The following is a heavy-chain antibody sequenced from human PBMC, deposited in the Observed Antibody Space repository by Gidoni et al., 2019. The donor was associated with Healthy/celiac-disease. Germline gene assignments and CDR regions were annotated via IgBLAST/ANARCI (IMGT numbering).Heavy chain of an antibody. V-gene: IGHV3-53*01. CDR1: GFTVRSTY. Sequence: EVQLVESGGGLIQPGGSLRLSCAASGFTVRSTYMSWVRQAPGKGLELVSVIYSGGSTYYADSVKGRFTISRDNSKNTLYLQMNSLRAEDTAVYYCARLLTIFGVVIRGAFDIWGQGTMVTVSS. CDR3: ARLLTIFGVVIRGAFDI. CDR2: IYSGGST. D-gene: IGHD3-3*01. J-gene: IGHJ3*02.